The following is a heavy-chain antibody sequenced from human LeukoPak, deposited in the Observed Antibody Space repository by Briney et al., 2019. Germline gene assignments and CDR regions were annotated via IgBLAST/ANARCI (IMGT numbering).Heavy chain of an antibody. J-gene: IGHJ4*02. CDR2: ISAYNGNT. D-gene: IGHD4-17*01. CDR3: ARDPRDGDYDFGDY. CDR1: GYTFTGYY. Sequence: ASVKVSCKASGYTFTGYYMHWVRQAPGQRLEWMGWISAYNGNTNYAQKLQGRVTMTTDTSTSTAYMELRSLRSDDTAVYYCARDPRDGDYDFGDYWGQGTLVTVSS. V-gene: IGHV1-18*04.